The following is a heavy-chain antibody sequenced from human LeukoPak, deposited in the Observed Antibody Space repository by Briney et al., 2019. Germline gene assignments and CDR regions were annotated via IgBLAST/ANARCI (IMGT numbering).Heavy chain of an antibody. J-gene: IGHJ4*02. Sequence: SSVGVSCKASEGTLIIYAISWVRQAPGEGLEWMGVIIPIFGTANYAQKFKVRVTITAHESTSTAYIEMSSLRSEVTAVYYCARDYDSSGYLDYWGQGTLVTVSS. CDR1: EGTLIIYA. CDR3: ARDYDSSGYLDY. D-gene: IGHD3-22*01. CDR2: IIPIFGTA. V-gene: IGHV1-69*01.